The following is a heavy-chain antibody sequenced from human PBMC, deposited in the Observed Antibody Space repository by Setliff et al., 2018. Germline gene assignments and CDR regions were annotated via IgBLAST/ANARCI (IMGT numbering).Heavy chain of an antibody. J-gene: IGHJ6*02. CDR2: ISSSSYI. V-gene: IGHV3-21*01. CDR1: GFTFSRYT. Sequence: GGSLRLSCAASGFTFSRYTINWVRQAPGKGLEWVSSISSSSYIYYTDSVKGRFTISRDNARNSLYLQMNSLRVEDTAVYYCGRGRGLDVWGQGTTVTVSS. CDR3: GRGRGLDV.